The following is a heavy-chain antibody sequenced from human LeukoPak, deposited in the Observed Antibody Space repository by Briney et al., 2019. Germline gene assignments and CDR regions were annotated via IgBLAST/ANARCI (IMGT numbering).Heavy chain of an antibody. CDR3: ARDSYDFWSGYLDDFDI. V-gene: IGHV4-38-2*02. CDR2: IYHSGST. D-gene: IGHD3-3*01. J-gene: IGHJ3*02. CDR1: GYSISSGYY. Sequence: SETLSLTCTVSGYSISSGYYWGWIRQPPGKGLEWIGSIYHSGSTYYNPSLKSRVTISVDRSKNQFSLKLSSVTAADTAVYYCARDSYDFWSGYLDDFDIWGQGTMVTVSS.